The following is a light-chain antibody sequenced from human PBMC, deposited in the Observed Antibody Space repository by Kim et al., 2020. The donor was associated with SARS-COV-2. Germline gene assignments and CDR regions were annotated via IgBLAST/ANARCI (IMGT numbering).Light chain of an antibody. V-gene: IGKV1-5*03. Sequence: AAEGDRVTITCRASQSISTWLAWYQQKPGKAPKLLIYKASSLESGVPSRFSGSGSGTDFTLTVISLQPDDFATYYCQQYNSYPWTFGQGTKVDIK. CDR3: QQYNSYPWT. J-gene: IGKJ1*01. CDR1: QSISTW. CDR2: KAS.